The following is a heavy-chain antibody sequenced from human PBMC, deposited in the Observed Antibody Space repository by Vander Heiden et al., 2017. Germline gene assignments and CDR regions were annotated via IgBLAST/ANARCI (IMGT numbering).Heavy chain of an antibody. CDR3: AKGLPKYCRSTSCYTYSGANYYYYGMDV. V-gene: IGHV3-9*01. D-gene: IGHD2-2*02. CDR2: ISWNSGSI. CDR1: GFTFDDYA. Sequence: EVQLVESGGGLVQPGRSLRLSCAASGFTFDDYAMHWVRQAPGQGLEWVSGISWNSGSIVYADSVKGRFTISRDNAKNSLYRQMNSLRAEDTALYYCAKGLPKYCRSTSCYTYSGANYYYYGMDVWGQGTTVTVSS. J-gene: IGHJ6*02.